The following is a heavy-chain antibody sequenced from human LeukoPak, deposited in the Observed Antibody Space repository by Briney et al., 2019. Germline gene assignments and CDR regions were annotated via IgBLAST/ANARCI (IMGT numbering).Heavy chain of an antibody. V-gene: IGHV3-7*01. CDR3: ASGNSFDY. Sequence: GALRLSCAASGFTFSSYGMHWVRQAPGKGLECVANMKPDGSEIYYVDSVRGRFTVSRDNAKNSLYLQMNSLRADDTAVYFCASGNSFDYWGQGTLVTVSS. J-gene: IGHJ4*02. CDR1: GFTFSSYG. CDR2: MKPDGSEI. D-gene: IGHD2-15*01.